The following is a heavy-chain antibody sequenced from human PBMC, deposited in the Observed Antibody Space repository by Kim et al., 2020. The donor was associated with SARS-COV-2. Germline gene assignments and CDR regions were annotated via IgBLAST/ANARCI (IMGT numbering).Heavy chain of an antibody. V-gene: IGHV1-24*01. J-gene: IGHJ5*02. D-gene: IGHD3-10*01. Sequence: ATKFQGRVTMTEDTSTDAAYMELSSLRSEETAVYYCATGPPYGSGNWFDPWGQGTLVTVSS. CDR3: ATGPPYGSGNWFDP.